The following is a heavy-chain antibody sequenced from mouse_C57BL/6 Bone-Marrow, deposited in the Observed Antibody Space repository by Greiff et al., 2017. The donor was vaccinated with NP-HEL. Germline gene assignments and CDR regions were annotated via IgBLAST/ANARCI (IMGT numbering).Heavy chain of an antibody. CDR1: GFTFSDYY. D-gene: IGHD2-4*01. CDR3: AREGGLRRRTYAMDD. V-gene: IGHV5-16*01. J-gene: IGHJ4*01. Sequence: VQLKESEGGLVQPGSSMKLSCTASGFTFSDYYMAWVRQVPEKGLEWVANINYDGSSTYYLDSLKSRFIISRDNAKNILYLQMSSLKSEDTATYYCAREGGLRRRTYAMDDWGQGTSVTVSS. CDR2: INYDGSST.